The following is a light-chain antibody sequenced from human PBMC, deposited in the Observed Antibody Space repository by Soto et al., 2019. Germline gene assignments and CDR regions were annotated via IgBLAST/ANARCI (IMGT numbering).Light chain of an antibody. CDR3: QPRSTRPPIT. CDR1: QSVSSSY. V-gene: IGKV3D-20*02. CDR2: GAS. Sequence: EIVLTQSPGALSLSPVEIATLSWRASQSVSSSYLAWYQQKPGQAPRLLIYGASSRATGIPDRFSGSGSGTDFTLTIPSLEPEDFAVYYCQPRSTRPPITFGQGTRREIK. J-gene: IGKJ5*01.